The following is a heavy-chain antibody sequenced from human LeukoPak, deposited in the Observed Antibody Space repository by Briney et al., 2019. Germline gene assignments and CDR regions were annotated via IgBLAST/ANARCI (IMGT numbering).Heavy chain of an antibody. Sequence: SETLSLTCTVSGGSISSYYWSWIRQPPGKGLEWIGYIYYSGSTNYNPSLKSRVTISVDTSKNQFSLKLSSVTAADTAVYYCARGSGSSYGYYFDYWGQGTLVTVSS. CDR2: IYYSGST. CDR3: ARGSGSSYGYYFDY. V-gene: IGHV4-59*01. D-gene: IGHD5-18*01. CDR1: GGSISSYY. J-gene: IGHJ4*02.